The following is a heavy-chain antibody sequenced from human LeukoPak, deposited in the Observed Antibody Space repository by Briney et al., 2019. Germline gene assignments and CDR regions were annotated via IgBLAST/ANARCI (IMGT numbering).Heavy chain of an antibody. CDR1: GESFSAYF. J-gene: IGHJ4*03. CDR3: ATRSSTLAAARCFDD. Sequence: SETLSLTCAVHGESFSAYFWSWIRQVPVKGLEWIGEIDHRGSSNYNPPLKSRATISVDTSKNHFSLSLTSVTAADTAVYYCATRSSTLAAARCFDDWGQGTVVTVSS. V-gene: IGHV4-34*01. D-gene: IGHD6-6*01. CDR2: IDHRGSS.